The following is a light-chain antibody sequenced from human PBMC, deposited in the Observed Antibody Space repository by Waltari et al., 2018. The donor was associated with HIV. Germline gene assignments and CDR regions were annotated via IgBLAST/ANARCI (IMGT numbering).Light chain of an antibody. J-gene: IGLJ2*01. CDR3: STHTTSDTLI. CDR2: EVT. CDR1: TSDFGRYNS. V-gene: IGLV2-14*03. Sequence: QSALTQPASVSGSPGQSVTISCTGTTSDFGRYNSVSWYQQHPGNAPKVIIYEVTSRPSGVPHRFSGSRSGNTASLTISGLQAEDEAVYYCSTHTTSDTLIFGGGTKLTVL.